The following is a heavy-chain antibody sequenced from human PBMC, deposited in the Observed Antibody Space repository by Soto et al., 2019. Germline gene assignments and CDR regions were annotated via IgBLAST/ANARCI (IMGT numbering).Heavy chain of an antibody. CDR1: GYSFTTYW. CDR2: IYPGDSDP. D-gene: IGHD2-2*01. J-gene: IGHJ4*02. Sequence: GESLKISCKGSGYSFTTYWIGWVRQKPGKGLEWMGIIYPGDSDPIYSPSFQGQVTISVDKSISTAYLQWSSLKASDTAMYYCARPLGYCSSTICSPIDYWGQGTLVTVSS. V-gene: IGHV5-51*01. CDR3: ARPLGYCSSTICSPIDY.